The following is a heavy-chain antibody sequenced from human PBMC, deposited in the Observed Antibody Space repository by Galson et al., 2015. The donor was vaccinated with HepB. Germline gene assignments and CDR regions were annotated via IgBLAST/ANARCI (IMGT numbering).Heavy chain of an antibody. V-gene: IGHV3-48*01. CDR3: AKDRRHIAP. Sequence: LRLSCAASGFNFNVYSMNWVRQAPGKGLEWISYITSTSSFIYSADTVRGRFTISRDNAKNSLYLQMNSLRAEDTAVYYCAKDRRHIAPWGQGTLVTVSS. J-gene: IGHJ5*02. D-gene: IGHD1-1*01. CDR2: ITSTSSFI. CDR1: GFNFNVYS.